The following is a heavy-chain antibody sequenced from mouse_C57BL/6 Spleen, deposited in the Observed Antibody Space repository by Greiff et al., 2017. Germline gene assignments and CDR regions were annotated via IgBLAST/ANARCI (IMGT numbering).Heavy chain of an antibody. CDR2: IAPNSGGT. J-gene: IGHJ4*01. CDR1: GYTFTSYW. Sequence: QVQLQPPGAELVKPGASVKLSCKASGYTFTSYWMHWVKQRPGRGLEWIGRIAPNSGGTKYNEKFKSQATLTVDKPSSTAYMQLSSLTSEDSAVYYCALYYYGSSYGFYYAMDYWGQGTSVTVSS. D-gene: IGHD1-1*01. CDR3: ALYYYGSSYGFYYAMDY. V-gene: IGHV1-72*01.